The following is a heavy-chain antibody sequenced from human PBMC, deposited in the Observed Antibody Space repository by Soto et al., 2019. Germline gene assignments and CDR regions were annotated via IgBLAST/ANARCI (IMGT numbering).Heavy chain of an antibody. Sequence: PSETLSLTCTVSGGSISSYYWSWIRQPPGKGLEWIGYIYYSGDTNYNPSLKSRVTMSVDTSKKQVSLKLTSVTAADTAVYYCAAICSSPSRYDTDVWGQGTSGTVSS. V-gene: IGHV4-59*08. CDR2: IYYSGDT. D-gene: IGHD2-2*01. CDR1: GGSISSYY. CDR3: AAICSSPSRYDTDV. J-gene: IGHJ6*02.